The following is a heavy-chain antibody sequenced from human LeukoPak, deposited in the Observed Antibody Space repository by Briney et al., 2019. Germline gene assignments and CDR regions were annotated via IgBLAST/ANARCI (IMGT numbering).Heavy chain of an antibody. CDR3: ARDWYNNSDAFDL. D-gene: IGHD4-11*01. J-gene: IGHJ3*01. Sequence: GGSLRLSCAASGFTFSSYWMSWVRQAPGKGLEWVANMKQDGSDKYYVDSVKGRFTISRDNAKNSLYLQMNSLGAEDTAVYYCARDWYNNSDAFDLWGQGTMVTVSS. CDR1: GFTFSSYW. V-gene: IGHV3-7*01. CDR2: MKQDGSDK.